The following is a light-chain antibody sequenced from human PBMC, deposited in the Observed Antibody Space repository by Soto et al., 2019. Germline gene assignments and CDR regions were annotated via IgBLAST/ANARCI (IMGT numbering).Light chain of an antibody. Sequence: EIVFTQSPGTLSLSPGDRATLSCRASQTVGRNFLAWYQQKPGQAPRLLIHGASSRATGVPDRFSGSASGTDFILTISRLEPEDFAVYYCQEYASAPLTFGGGTKVEIK. CDR2: GAS. J-gene: IGKJ4*01. CDR1: QTVGRNF. V-gene: IGKV3-20*01. CDR3: QEYASAPLT.